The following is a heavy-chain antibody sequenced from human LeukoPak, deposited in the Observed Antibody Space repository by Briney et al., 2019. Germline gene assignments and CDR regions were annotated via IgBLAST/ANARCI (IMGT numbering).Heavy chain of an antibody. V-gene: IGHV3-30-3*01. Sequence: PGRSLRLSCAASGFTLSSYAMHWVRQAPGKGLEWVAVISYDGSNKYYADSVKGRFTISRDNSKNTLYLQMNSLRAEDTAVYYCARATVTKGAAFDIWGQGTMVTVSS. D-gene: IGHD4-17*01. CDR3: ARATVTKGAAFDI. J-gene: IGHJ3*02. CDR1: GFTLSSYA. CDR2: ISYDGSNK.